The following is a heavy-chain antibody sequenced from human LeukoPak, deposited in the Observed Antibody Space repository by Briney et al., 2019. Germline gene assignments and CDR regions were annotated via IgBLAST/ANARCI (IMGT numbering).Heavy chain of an antibody. V-gene: IGHV6-1*01. Sequence: SQTLSLTCAISGDSVSSNSGACNWIRQSPSRGLEWPGRTYYRSKWSTDYAVSVKSRITINPDTSQNQFSLHLNSVTPEDTAVYYCARSPGIGYFDYWGQGTLVTVSS. CDR3: ARSPGIGYFDY. J-gene: IGHJ4*02. CDR1: GDSVSSNSGA. D-gene: IGHD3-10*01. CDR2: TYYRSKWST.